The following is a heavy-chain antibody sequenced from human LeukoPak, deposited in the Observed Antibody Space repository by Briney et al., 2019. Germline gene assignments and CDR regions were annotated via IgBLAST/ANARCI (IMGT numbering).Heavy chain of an antibody. V-gene: IGHV1-18*01. D-gene: IGHD3-10*01. CDR2: ISAYNGNT. J-gene: IGHJ4*02. CDR3: AMVRGVIPLFDY. Sequence: ASVKVSCKASGGTFTSYGISWVRQAPGQGLEWVGWISAYNGNTNYAQKLQGRVTMTTDTSTSTAYMELRSLRPDDTAVYYCAMVRGVIPLFDYWGQGTLVTVSS. CDR1: GGTFTSYG.